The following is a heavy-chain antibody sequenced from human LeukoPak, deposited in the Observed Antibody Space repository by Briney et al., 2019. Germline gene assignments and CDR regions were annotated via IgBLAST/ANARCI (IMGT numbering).Heavy chain of an antibody. Sequence: GGSLRLSCAASGFTVSSNYMSWVRRAPGKGLEWVSVIYSGGSTYYADSVKGRFTISRDDSKNTLYLQMNSLRAEDTAVYYCARGVRYDFWSGAYYFDYWGQGTLVTVSS. CDR2: IYSGGST. CDR1: GFTVSSNY. J-gene: IGHJ4*02. CDR3: ARGVRYDFWSGAYYFDY. D-gene: IGHD3-3*01. V-gene: IGHV3-53*01.